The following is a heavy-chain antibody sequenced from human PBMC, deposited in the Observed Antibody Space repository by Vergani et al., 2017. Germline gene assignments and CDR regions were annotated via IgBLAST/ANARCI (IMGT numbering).Heavy chain of an antibody. CDR2: IYYSGST. Sequence: QLQLQESGPGLVKPSATLSLTCSVSGASIRSSNYYWGWIRQPPGKGLEWIASIYYSGSTYYNPSLKSRVTISVDTSKNQFSLERSSVTAADTAVYSCGGHSTVEWLVKLGWIDPWGQGILGTVSS. D-gene: IGHD6-19*01. V-gene: IGHV4-39*01. CDR1: GASIRSSNYY. J-gene: IGHJ5*02. CDR3: GGHSTVEWLVKLGWIDP.